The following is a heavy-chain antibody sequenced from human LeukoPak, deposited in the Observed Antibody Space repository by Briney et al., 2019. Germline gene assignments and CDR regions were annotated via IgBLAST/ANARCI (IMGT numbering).Heavy chain of an antibody. CDR2: INPNSGAT. CDR1: GYTFTNYY. D-gene: IGHD3-10*01. Sequence: ASVKVSCRASGYTFTNYYMHWVRQAPGQGLEWMGWINPNSGATNYEQKFQGRVTMTRDTSTSTAYMELSRLRSDDTAVYYCARGEYYYGPGTSFPFDYWGQGTLVTVSS. V-gene: IGHV1-2*02. J-gene: IGHJ4*02. CDR3: ARGEYYYGPGTSFPFDY.